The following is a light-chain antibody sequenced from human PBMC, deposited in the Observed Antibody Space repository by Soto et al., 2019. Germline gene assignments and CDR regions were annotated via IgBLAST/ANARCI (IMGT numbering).Light chain of an antibody. CDR3: QQYNSYSYT. J-gene: IGKJ5*01. CDR1: QSISSW. V-gene: IGKV1-5*01. CDR2: DAS. Sequence: DIQMTQSPSTLSASVGARVPITCRASQSISSWLAWYQQKPGEAPKLLIYDASSLESGVPSRFSGSGSGTEFTLTISSLQPDDFATYYCQQYNSYSYTFGQGTRLEIK.